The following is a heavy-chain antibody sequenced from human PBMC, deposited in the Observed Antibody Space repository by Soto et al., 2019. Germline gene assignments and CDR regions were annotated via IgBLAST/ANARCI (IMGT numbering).Heavy chain of an antibody. V-gene: IGHV2-5*01. D-gene: IGHD3-16*02. J-gene: IGHJ4*02. CDR2: IYWNDDK. CDR1: GFSLSTSGVG. Sequence: SGPTLVNPTQTLTLTCTFSGFSLSTSGVGVGWIRQPPGKALEWLALIYWNDDKRYSPSLKSRLTITKDTSKNQVVLTMTNMDPVDTATYYCALTYYDYVWGSYRLAYWGQGTLVTV. CDR3: ALTYYDYVWGSYRLAY.